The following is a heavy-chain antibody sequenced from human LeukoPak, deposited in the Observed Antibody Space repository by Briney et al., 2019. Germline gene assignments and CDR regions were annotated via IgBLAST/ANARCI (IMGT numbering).Heavy chain of an antibody. CDR3: TTYYSGGTCYY. CDR1: GFTFTNAW. J-gene: IGHJ4*02. V-gene: IGHV3-15*01. CDR2: IKAKPDGGTT. Sequence: GGSLRLSCAASGFTFTNAWVTWVRQAPGKGLEWVGRIKAKPDGGTTDYAAPVKGRFTVSRDDSKNTLYLQMNSLKTEDTAVYYCTTYYSGGTCYYWGQGTLVTVSS. D-gene: IGHD2-15*01.